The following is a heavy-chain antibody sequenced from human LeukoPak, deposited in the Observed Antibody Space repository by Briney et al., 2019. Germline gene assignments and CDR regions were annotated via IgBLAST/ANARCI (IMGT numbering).Heavy chain of an antibody. CDR3: ARDRYRRMDY. CDR2: IYHSGST. V-gene: IGHV4-59*12. D-gene: IGHD2-2*02. CDR1: GGSISNYY. J-gene: IGHJ4*02. Sequence: SETLSLTCTVSGGSISNYYLSWIRQPPGKGLQWIGYIYHSGSTYYNPSLKSRVTISVDTSKNQFSLKLSSVTAADTAVYYCARDRYRRMDYWGQGTLVTVSS.